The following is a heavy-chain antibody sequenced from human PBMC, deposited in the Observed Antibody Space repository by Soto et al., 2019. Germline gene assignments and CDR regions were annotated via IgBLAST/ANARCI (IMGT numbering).Heavy chain of an antibody. V-gene: IGHV3-33*01. Sequence: PGGSLRLCCAASGFSFSSHGMHWVRQAPGKGLEWVAIIWSDGNNKYHADSVKGRFTISRDNAKNSLYLQMNSLRDEDTAVYYCAREGGNLNWFDPWGQGTLVTVSS. CDR1: GFSFSSHG. CDR2: IWSDGNNK. J-gene: IGHJ5*02. CDR3: AREGGNLNWFDP. D-gene: IGHD1-26*01.